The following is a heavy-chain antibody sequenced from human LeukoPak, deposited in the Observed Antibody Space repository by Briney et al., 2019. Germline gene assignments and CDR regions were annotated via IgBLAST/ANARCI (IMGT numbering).Heavy chain of an antibody. V-gene: IGHV3-21*06. Sequence: NSGGSLRLSCAASGFTFSSYGMNWVRQAPGKGLEWVSSISSRSSYIYYADSVKGRFTISRDNAKNSLYLELHSLRAEDTAVYYCARQYYDIWSGYYTADYYFDYWGQGTLVTVSS. CDR2: ISSRSSYI. CDR3: ARQYYDIWSGYYTADYYFDY. D-gene: IGHD3-3*01. CDR1: GFTFSSYG. J-gene: IGHJ4*02.